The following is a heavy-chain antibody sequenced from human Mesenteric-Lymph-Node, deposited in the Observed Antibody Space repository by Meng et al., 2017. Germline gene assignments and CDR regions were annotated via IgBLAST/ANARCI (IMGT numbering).Heavy chain of an antibody. CDR1: GGTFSSYA. V-gene: IGHV1-18*01. Sequence: ASVKVSCKASGGTFSSYAISWVRQAPGQGLEWMGWISAYNGNTNYAQKLQGRVTMTTDTSTSTAYMELRSLRSDDTAVYYCARERKTKISGWRYYYYGMDVWGQGTTVTVSS. D-gene: IGHD6-19*01. CDR3: ARERKTKISGWRYYYYGMDV. J-gene: IGHJ6*02. CDR2: ISAYNGNT.